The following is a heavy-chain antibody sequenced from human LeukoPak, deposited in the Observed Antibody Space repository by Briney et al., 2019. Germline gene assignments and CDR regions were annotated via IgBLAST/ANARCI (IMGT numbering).Heavy chain of an antibody. V-gene: IGHV1-58*01. Sequence: SVKVSCEASGFSFISSAVQWVRDARGQRLEWIGWIFVGSCNTNYAQKFQERVTITRDMSTSTAYMELSSLRSEDTAVYYCAAVVPAKWTGDLPAFDIWGQGTIVTVSS. CDR2: IFVGSCNT. CDR1: GFSFISSA. J-gene: IGHJ3*02. D-gene: IGHD4-17*01. CDR3: AAVVPAKWTGDLPAFDI.